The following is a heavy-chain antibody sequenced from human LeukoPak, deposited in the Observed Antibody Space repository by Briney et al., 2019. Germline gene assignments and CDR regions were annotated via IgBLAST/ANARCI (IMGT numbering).Heavy chain of an antibody. CDR2: IVGSSRT. D-gene: IGHD6-13*01. CDR1: GFTFSNFG. Sequence: GGSLRLSCAASGFTFSNFGVTWVRQAPGGWLESLSSIVGSSRTYYADSLKGRFTISRDNAKNSLYLQMNSLRAEDTAVYYCARIGAGSSRDYWGQGTLVTVSS. CDR3: ARIGAGSSRDY. J-gene: IGHJ4*02. V-gene: IGHV3-21*01.